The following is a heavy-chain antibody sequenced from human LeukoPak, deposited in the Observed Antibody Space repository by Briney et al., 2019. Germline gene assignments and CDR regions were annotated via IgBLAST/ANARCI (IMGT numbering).Heavy chain of an antibody. CDR1: GFTFSSYS. V-gene: IGHV3-48*02. CDR3: ARGGRSGYSFHY. CDR2: ISSSSGTI. Sequence: GGSLRLSCAASGFTFSSYSMNWVRQAPGRGLEWVSYISSSSGTIYYADSVKGRFTISRDNAKNSLYLQMNRLRDEDTAVYYCARGGRSGYSFHYWGQGTLVTVSS. D-gene: IGHD3-22*01. J-gene: IGHJ4*02.